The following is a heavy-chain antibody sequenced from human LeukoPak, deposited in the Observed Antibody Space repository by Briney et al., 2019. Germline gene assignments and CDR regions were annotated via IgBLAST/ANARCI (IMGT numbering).Heavy chain of an antibody. CDR3: AREAVTIFGLVRTQTTKTPHRFDP. J-gene: IGHJ5*02. D-gene: IGHD3-3*01. V-gene: IGHV1-2*02. CDR2: INPNSGGT. CDR1: GYTFTGYY. Sequence: GASVKVSCKASGYTFTGYYMHWVRQAPGQGLEWMGWINPNSGGTNYAQKFQGRVTMTRDMSTSTVYMELSGLTSEDTAMYYCAREAVTIFGLVRTQTTKTPHRFDPWGQGTLVTVSS.